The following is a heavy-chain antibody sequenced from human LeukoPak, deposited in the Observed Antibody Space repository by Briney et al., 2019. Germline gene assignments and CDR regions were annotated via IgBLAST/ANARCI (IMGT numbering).Heavy chain of an antibody. D-gene: IGHD3-22*01. J-gene: IGHJ4*02. Sequence: SETLSFTCTVSGDSISSSSYYWGWVRQPPGKGLEWIGEIYHSGSTNYNPSLESRVTISVDKSKNQFSLKLSSVTAADTAVYYCARGTPYRYYYDSSGYSPFFDYWGQGTLVTVSS. CDR2: IYHSGST. CDR3: ARGTPYRYYYDSSGYSPFFDY. V-gene: IGHV4-39*07. CDR1: GDSISSSSYY.